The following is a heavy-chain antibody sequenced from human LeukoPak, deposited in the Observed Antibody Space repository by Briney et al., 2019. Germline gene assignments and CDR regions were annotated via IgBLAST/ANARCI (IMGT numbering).Heavy chain of an antibody. Sequence: GASVKVSCKASGYTFTSYDINWVRQATGQGLEWMGRMNPNSGKTGYAQKFQGRVTMTRNTSISTAYMELSSLRSEDTAVYYCARDGGWHFPSGMWSLGYYYYMDVWGKGTTVTLSS. V-gene: IGHV1-8*01. CDR1: GYTFTSYD. J-gene: IGHJ6*03. D-gene: IGHD6-19*01. CDR2: MNPNSGKT. CDR3: ARDGGWHFPSGMWSLGYYYYMDV.